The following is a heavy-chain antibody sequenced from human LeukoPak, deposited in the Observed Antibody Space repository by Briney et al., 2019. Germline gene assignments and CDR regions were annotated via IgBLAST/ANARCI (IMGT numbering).Heavy chain of an antibody. CDR3: ARLIQLWLGDFDY. Sequence: GGSLRLSCAASGFTFSSYSMNWVRQAPGKGLEWVSSISSSSSYIYYADSVKGRFTISRDNAKNSLYLQMNSLRAEDTAVYYCARLIQLWLGDFDYWGQGTLVTVSS. V-gene: IGHV3-21*04. CDR1: GFTFSSYS. D-gene: IGHD5-18*01. CDR2: ISSSSSYI. J-gene: IGHJ4*02.